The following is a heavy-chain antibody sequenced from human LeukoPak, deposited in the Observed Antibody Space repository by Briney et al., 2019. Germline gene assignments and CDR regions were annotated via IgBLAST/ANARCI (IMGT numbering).Heavy chain of an antibody. D-gene: IGHD2-8*01. J-gene: IGHJ6*03. CDR2: TNPNSGDT. Sequence: ASVKVSCKTSGYTFSGSYIHWVRQAPGQGLEWMGRTNPNSGDTNYAQNFQGRVTMTRDTSITTAYMELSSLTSDDTAVYFCARSAENCNNGVCFTDYYMDVWGKGTTVTVSS. CDR3: ARSAENCNNGVCFTDYYMDV. V-gene: IGHV1-2*06. CDR1: GYTFSGSY.